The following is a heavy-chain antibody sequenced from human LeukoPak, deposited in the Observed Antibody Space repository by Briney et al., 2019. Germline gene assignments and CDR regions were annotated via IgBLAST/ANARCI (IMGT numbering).Heavy chain of an antibody. D-gene: IGHD5-18*01. CDR1: GYTFTRYD. V-gene: IGHV1-8*01. CDR3: ARGVGHRGQEHSYVYYFDY. Sequence: ASVKVSCKASGYTFTRYDINWVRQATGHGVEWRGWLNPKSGNTDYAQKFQGRVTITRDTSISTAYMELSSLRSEDTAVYYCARGVGHRGQEHSYVYYFDYWGQGPLVTVSS. CDR2: LNPKSGNT. J-gene: IGHJ4*02.